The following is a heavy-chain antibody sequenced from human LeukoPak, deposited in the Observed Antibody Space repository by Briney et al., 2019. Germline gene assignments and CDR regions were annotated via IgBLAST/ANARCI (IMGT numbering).Heavy chain of an antibody. V-gene: IGHV4-39*01. CDR2: IYYSGST. J-gene: IGHJ6*02. D-gene: IGHD1-7*01. CDR1: GGSIISSSYY. CDR3: ATSNWNYDAYGMDV. Sequence: SETLSLTCTVSGGSIISSSYYWGWIRQPPGKGLEWIGSIYYSGSTYYNPSLKSRVTISVDMSKNQFSLKLSSVTAADTAVYYCATSNWNYDAYGMDVWGQGTTVTVSS.